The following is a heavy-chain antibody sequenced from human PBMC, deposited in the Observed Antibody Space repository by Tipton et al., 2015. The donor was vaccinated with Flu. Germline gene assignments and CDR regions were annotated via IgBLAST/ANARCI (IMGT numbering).Heavy chain of an antibody. Sequence: QLVQSGAEVKKPGESLKISCKGSGYSFTSYWIGWVRQMPGKGLEWMGIIYPGDSDTRYSPSFQGQVTISADKSISTAYLQWSSLKASDTAMYYCATPKEIHYGDYTRLGFPQDPYAFDIWGQGTMVTVSS. CDR2: IYPGDSDT. D-gene: IGHD4-17*01. V-gene: IGHV5-51*01. CDR1: GYSFTSYW. J-gene: IGHJ3*02. CDR3: ATPKEIHYGDYTRLGFPQDPYAFDI.